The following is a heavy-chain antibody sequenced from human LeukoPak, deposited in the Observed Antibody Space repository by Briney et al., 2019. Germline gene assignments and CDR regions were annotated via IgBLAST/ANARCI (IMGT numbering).Heavy chain of an antibody. D-gene: IGHD2-2*01. Sequence: SLRLSCAASGFTFDDYAMHWVRQAPGKGLEWVSGISWNSGSIGYADSVKGRFTISRDNAKNSLYLQMNSLRAEDTALYYCAKDSGLYQLLYLDYWGQGTLVTVSS. J-gene: IGHJ4*02. CDR2: ISWNSGSI. CDR3: AKDSGLYQLLYLDY. V-gene: IGHV3-9*01. CDR1: GFTFDDYA.